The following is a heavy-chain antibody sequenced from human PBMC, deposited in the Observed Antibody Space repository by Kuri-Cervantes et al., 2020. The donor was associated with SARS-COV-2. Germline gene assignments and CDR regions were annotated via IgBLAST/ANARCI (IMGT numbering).Heavy chain of an antibody. V-gene: IGHV4-61*09. J-gene: IGHJ6*03. Sequence: LRLSCTVSGGSISSGSYYWSWIRQPAGKGLEWIGYIYTGGSTNYNPSLKSRVTISVDTSKNQFSLKLSSVTAADTAVYYCARIVRFMDVWGKGTTVTVSS. CDR3: ARIVRFMDV. D-gene: IGHD2-21*01. CDR2: IYTGGST. CDR1: GGSISSGSYY.